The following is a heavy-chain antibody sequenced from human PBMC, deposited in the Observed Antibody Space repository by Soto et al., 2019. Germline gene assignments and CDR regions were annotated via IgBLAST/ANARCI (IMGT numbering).Heavy chain of an antibody. CDR2: ISGSGGST. V-gene: IGHV3-23*01. CDR1: GFTFSSYA. D-gene: IGHD4-17*01. Sequence: EVQLLESGGGLVQPGGSLRLSCAASGFTFSSYAMSWVRQAPGKGLEWVSAISGSGGSTYYADSVKGRFSISRYNSKNTLYLQINTLRTEDTALYYCAKVSLFADYSYSGEGTLVTVCS. J-gene: IGHJ4*02. CDR3: AKVSLFADYSY.